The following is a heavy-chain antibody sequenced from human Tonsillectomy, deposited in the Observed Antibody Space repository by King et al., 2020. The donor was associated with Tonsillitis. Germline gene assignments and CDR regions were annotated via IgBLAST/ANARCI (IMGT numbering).Heavy chain of an antibody. Sequence: QLVQSGAEVKKPGSSVKVSCKTSGGTFSRNAISWVRQAPGQGLEWMGGIIPIFGTANSAQKFQGRVTITADESTSTAYMGLSSLRSEDTAVYYCARVADYYGSGSYPDAFDIWGQGTMVSVSS. V-gene: IGHV1-69*01. CDR1: GGTFSRNA. CDR2: IIPIFGTA. CDR3: ARVADYYGSGSYPDAFDI. D-gene: IGHD3-10*01. J-gene: IGHJ3*02.